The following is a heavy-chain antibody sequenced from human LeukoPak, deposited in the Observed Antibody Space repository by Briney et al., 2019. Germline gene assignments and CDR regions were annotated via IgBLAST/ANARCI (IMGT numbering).Heavy chain of an antibody. CDR3: ARDLDSSSWYDY. Sequence: ASVKVSCKASGYTFTGYYMHWVRQAPGQGLEWMGWTNPNSGGTNYAQKFQGRVTMTRDTSISTAYMELSRLRSDDTAVYYCARDLDSSSWYDYWGQGTLVTVSS. CDR1: GYTFTGYY. D-gene: IGHD6-13*01. CDR2: TNPNSGGT. J-gene: IGHJ4*02. V-gene: IGHV1-2*02.